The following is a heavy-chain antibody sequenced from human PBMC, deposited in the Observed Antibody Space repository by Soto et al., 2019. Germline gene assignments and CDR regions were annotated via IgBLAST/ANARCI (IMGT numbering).Heavy chain of an antibody. CDR1: GFTFSSYA. Sequence: GWSLRLSCAASGFTFSSYAMSWVRQAPGKGLEWVSAISGSGGSTYYADSVKGRFTISRDNSKNTLYLQMNSLRAEDTAVYYCANTGVKDSSGSFSYWGQGTRFTVSP. D-gene: IGHD6-19*01. J-gene: IGHJ4*02. V-gene: IGHV3-23*01. CDR3: ANTGVKDSSGSFSY. CDR2: ISGSGGST.